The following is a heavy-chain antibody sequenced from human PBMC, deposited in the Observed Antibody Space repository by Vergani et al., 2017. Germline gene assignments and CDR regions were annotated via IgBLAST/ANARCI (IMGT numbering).Heavy chain of an antibody. CDR1: GYTFTSYY. Sequence: QVQLVQSGAEVKKPGASVKVSCKASGYTFTSYYMHWVRQAPGQGLEWMGIINPSGGSTSYAQKFQGRVTMTRDTSRSTVYMELSSLRSEDTAVYYCARGTLHYDILTGYLGYWGQGTLVTVSS. J-gene: IGHJ4*02. CDR2: INPSGGST. CDR3: ARGTLHYDILTGYLGY. V-gene: IGHV1-46*01. D-gene: IGHD3-9*01.